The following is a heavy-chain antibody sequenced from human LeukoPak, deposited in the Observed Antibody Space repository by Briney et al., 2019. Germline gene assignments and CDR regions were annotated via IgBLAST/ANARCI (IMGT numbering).Heavy chain of an antibody. J-gene: IGHJ4*02. V-gene: IGHV1-2*02. D-gene: IGHD6-13*01. CDR3: ARGSGAAAGLFDY. Sequence: GASVKVSCKASGYTFTGYYMHWVRQAPGQGLEWMGWINPNSGGTNYAQKLQGRVTMTRDTFISTAYMELSRLRSDDTAVYYCARGSGAAAGLFDYWGQGTLVTVSS. CDR1: GYTFTGYY. CDR2: INPNSGGT.